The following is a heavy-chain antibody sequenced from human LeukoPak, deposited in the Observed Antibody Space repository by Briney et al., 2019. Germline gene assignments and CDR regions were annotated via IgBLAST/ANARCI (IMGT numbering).Heavy chain of an antibody. CDR3: ARGRYCSSTSCNAKYYYYYYGMDV. D-gene: IGHD2-2*01. CDR1: GGSFSGYY. CDR2: INHSGST. Sequence: SETLSLTCAVYGGSFSGYYWSWIRQPPGKGLEWIGEINHSGSTNYNPSLKSRVTISVDTSKNQFSLKLSSVTAADTAVYYCARGRYCSSTSCNAKYYYYYYGMDVWGQGTTVTVSS. J-gene: IGHJ6*02. V-gene: IGHV4-34*01.